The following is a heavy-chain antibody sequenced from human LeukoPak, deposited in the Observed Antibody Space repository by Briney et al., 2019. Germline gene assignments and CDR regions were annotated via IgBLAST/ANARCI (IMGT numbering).Heavy chain of an antibody. CDR2: IYASGST. V-gene: IGHV4-4*07. D-gene: IGHD6-13*01. J-gene: IGHJ4*02. CDR1: GVSISSYY. CDR3: ARLRYSSSWYRPWFDY. Sequence: PSETLSLTCTVSGVSISSYYWTWIRQPAGKGLEWIGRIYASGSTNYNPSLKSRVTMSVDTSKNQVSLKLSSVTAADTAVYYCARLRYSSSWYRPWFDYWGQGTLVTVSS.